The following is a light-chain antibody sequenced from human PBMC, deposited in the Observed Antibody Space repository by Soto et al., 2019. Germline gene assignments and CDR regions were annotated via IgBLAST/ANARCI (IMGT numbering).Light chain of an antibody. CDR2: GVS. Sequence: QSALTQPASVSGSPGQSITIPCSGTSSDIGSYNYVAWYQQFPGKTPKILIYGVSNRPSGVSSRFSGSKSGNTASLTISGLQAEDEADYYCISYTGSSTSYVFGSGTKLTVL. V-gene: IGLV2-14*01. CDR3: ISYTGSSTSYV. CDR1: SSDIGSYNY. J-gene: IGLJ1*01.